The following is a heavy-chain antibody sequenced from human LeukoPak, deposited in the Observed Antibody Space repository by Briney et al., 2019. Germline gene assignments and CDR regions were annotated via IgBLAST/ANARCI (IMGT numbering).Heavy chain of an antibody. J-gene: IGHJ4*02. V-gene: IGHV4-34*01. CDR1: GGSFSGYY. CDR3: ATLGEYYDSSGYYYN. D-gene: IGHD3-22*01. Sequence: SETLSLTCAVYGGSFSGYYWSWIRQPPGKGLEWIGEINHSGSTYYNPSLKSRVTISVDSSKNQFSLKLISVTAADTAVYYCATLGEYYDSSGYYYNWGQGTLVTVSS. CDR2: INHSGST.